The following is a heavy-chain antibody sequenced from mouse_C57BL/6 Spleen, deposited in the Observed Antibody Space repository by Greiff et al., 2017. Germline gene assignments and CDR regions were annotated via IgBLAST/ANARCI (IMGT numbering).Heavy chain of an antibody. CDR3: ARERANWDVFDY. D-gene: IGHD4-1*01. CDR1: GYTFTDYY. J-gene: IGHJ2*01. Sequence: VQLQQSGPELVKPGASVKISCKASGYTFTDYYMNWVKQSHGKSLEWIGDINPNNGGTSYNQKFKGKATLTVDKSSSTAYMELRSLTSEDSAVYYCARERANWDVFDYWGQGTTLTVSS. CDR2: INPNNGGT. V-gene: IGHV1-26*01.